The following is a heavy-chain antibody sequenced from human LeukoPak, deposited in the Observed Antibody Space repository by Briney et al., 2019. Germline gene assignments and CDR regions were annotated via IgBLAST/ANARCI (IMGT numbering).Heavy chain of an antibody. CDR1: GGSISSYY. D-gene: IGHD5-18*01. J-gene: IGHJ1*01. CDR2: MYFGGSS. V-gene: IGHV4-59*01. CDR3: TRASRGYSYGFAEH. Sequence: SETLSLTCTVSGGSISSYYWSWIRQPPGKGLEWIGYMYFGGSSNYNPSLKSRVTISVDTSKNQLSLNLNSVTAADTAVYYCTRASRGYSYGFAEHWGQGTLVTVSS.